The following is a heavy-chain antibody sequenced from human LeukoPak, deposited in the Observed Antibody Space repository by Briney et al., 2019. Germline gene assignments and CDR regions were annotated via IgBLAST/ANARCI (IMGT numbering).Heavy chain of an antibody. CDR2: IFTSGIT. CDR3: ARESSGNYYNPLGYMDV. V-gene: IGHV4-4*07. D-gene: IGHD3-10*01. CDR1: GGSISIYY. Sequence: SETLSLTCTVSGGSISIYYWNWIRQPAGKGLEWIGRIFTSGITNYDPSLKSRVTMSVDTSKNQFSLNLSSVTAADTAVYYCARESSGNYYNPLGYMDVWGKGTTVTVSS. J-gene: IGHJ6*03.